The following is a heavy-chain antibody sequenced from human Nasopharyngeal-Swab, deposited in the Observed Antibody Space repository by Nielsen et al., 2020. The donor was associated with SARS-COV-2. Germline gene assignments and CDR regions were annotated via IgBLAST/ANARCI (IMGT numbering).Heavy chain of an antibody. CDR1: GFTLSSYC. CDR3: AKDWRYGGGY. D-gene: IGHD4/OR15-4a*01. J-gene: IGHJ4*02. V-gene: IGHV3-23*01. CDR2: IGGSGDST. Sequence: GESLKISCAASGFTLSSYCMTWVRQAPGKGLEWVSSIGGSGDSTFYADSVKGRFTISRDRSKNTLYLQMNSLRVEDTAVYYCAKDWRYGGGYWGQGTLVTVSS.